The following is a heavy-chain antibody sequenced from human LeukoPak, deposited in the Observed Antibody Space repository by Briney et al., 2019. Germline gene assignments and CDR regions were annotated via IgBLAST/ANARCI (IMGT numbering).Heavy chain of an antibody. CDR3: ARRAARPERYFDY. D-gene: IGHD6-6*01. V-gene: IGHV4-39*01. CDR1: GGSISSSSYY. CDR2: IYYSGST. Sequence: SETLSLTCTVSGGSISSSSYYWGWIRQPPGKGLEWIGSIYYSGSTYYNPSLKSRVTISVDTSKNRFSLKLSSVTAADTAVYYCARRAARPERYFDYWGQGTLVTVSS. J-gene: IGHJ4*02.